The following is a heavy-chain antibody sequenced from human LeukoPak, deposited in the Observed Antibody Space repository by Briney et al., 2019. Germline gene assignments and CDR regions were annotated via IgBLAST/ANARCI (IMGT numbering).Heavy chain of an antibody. J-gene: IGHJ5*02. CDR2: IYYSVTT. D-gene: IGHD6-13*01. CDR3: ARAPGSIAAAGLNWFDP. CDR1: GGSISSSDYY. Sequence: SETLSLTCTVSGGSISSSDYYWGWIRQPPGKGLEWIGSIYYSVTTYYNTALKSRVTISVDTSKNQFSLKLTSVTAADTAVYYCARAPGSIAAAGLNWFDPWGQGTLVTVSS. V-gene: IGHV4-39*07.